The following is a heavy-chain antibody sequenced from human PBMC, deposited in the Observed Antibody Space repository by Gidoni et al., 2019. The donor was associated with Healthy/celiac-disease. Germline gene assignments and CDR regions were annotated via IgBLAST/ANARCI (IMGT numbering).Heavy chain of an antibody. D-gene: IGHD6-19*01. Sequence: QVQLVESGGDLGKPGGSLRLSCAASGFTFSDYYMSWIRQAPGKGLEWVSNISSRGSVMSYADSVKGRFTISRDNAKNSLFLQRNSLRAEDTAVYYCARDTDPGYSSGWYAYWGQGTRVTVSS. CDR3: ARDTDPGYSSGWYAY. CDR2: ISSRGSVM. V-gene: IGHV3-11*01. J-gene: IGHJ4*02. CDR1: GFTFSDYY.